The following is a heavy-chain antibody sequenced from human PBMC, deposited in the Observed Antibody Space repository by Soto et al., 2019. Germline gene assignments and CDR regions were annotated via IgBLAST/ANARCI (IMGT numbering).Heavy chain of an antibody. D-gene: IGHD3-16*01. J-gene: IGHJ5*02. CDR3: ARKHSSDATGYEYVDP. V-gene: IGHV3-21*01. CDR1: GFSFYDSD. Sequence: EVQLVESGGGLVEPGGSLRLSCTGSGFSFYDSDMTWVRQAPGKGLEWVSSISSGGSFMFYAESFKGRFTISRNNAKNSLFLLMNSLGVEETSIYYCARKHSSDATGYEYVDPWGQGTLVTVSS. CDR2: ISSGGSFM.